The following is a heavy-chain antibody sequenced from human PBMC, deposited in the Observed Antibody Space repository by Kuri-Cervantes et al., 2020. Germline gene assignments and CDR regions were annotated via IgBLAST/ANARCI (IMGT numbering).Heavy chain of an antibody. CDR1: GFTFDDYG. CDR2: INWNGGST. CDR3: ARDRRYKYYDSSGPFDY. Sequence: GGSLRLSCAASGFTFDDYGMSWVRQAPGKGLEWVSGINWNGGSTGYADSVKGRFTISRDNAKKLLYLQMNSLRAEDTALYYCARDRRYKYYDSSGPFDYWGQGTLVTVSS. J-gene: IGHJ4*02. V-gene: IGHV3-20*04. D-gene: IGHD3-22*01.